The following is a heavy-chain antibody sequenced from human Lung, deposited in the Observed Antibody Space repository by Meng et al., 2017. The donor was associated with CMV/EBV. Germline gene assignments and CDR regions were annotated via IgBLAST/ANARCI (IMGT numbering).Heavy chain of an antibody. CDR2: ISWDGGST. J-gene: IGHJ6*02. V-gene: IGHV3-43D*03. CDR1: GFTFDDHA. D-gene: IGHD6-13*01. Sequence: GESXKISCAASGFTFDDHAMHWVRQASGKGLEWISLISWDGGSTYYADSVKGRFTTSRDNSENSLYLQINSLRVEDTAVYYCAKATVSAAGFPHMDVWGQGTXVTVSS. CDR3: AKATVSAAGFPHMDV.